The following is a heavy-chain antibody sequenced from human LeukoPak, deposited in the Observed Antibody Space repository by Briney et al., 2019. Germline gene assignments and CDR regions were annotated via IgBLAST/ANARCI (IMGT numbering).Heavy chain of an antibody. J-gene: IGHJ2*01. D-gene: IGHD1-26*01. CDR2: ISSDGGST. Sequence: PGGSLRLSCAASGIIFSNYARHWVRQGPGKGLECISTISSDGGSTYYANSVKGRFTISRDNSKNTLYLQMGSLRAEDMAVYYCARDRQGAKTRYFDLWGRGTRVTVSS. CDR3: ARDRQGAKTRYFDL. V-gene: IGHV3-64*01. CDR1: GIIFSNYA.